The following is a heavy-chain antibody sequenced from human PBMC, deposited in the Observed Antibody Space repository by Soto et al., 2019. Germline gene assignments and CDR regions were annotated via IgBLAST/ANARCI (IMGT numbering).Heavy chain of an antibody. D-gene: IGHD5-18*01. J-gene: IGHJ4*02. CDR1: GFTFSSYW. CDR2: INSDGSTT. V-gene: IGHV3-74*01. Sequence: EVQLVESGGGLVQPGGSLRLSCAASGFTFSSYWMHWVRQAPGKGLVWVSRINSDGSTTIYADSVKDRFTISRDNAKNTVHLQMNILRAEDTAVYYCASRGGYSYGFDNWGQGTLVTVSS. CDR3: ASRGGYSYGFDN.